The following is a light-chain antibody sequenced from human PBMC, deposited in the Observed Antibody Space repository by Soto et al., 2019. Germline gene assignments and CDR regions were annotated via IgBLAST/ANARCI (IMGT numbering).Light chain of an antibody. CDR1: QSVISNS. CDR3: QQYGSSPPSIT. J-gene: IGKJ5*01. V-gene: IGKV3-20*01. CDR2: GAS. Sequence: EIVLTQSPGTLSLSPGERATLSCRASQSVISNSLAWYQQKPGQAPRLRIYGASSRATDIPDRFSGSGSGTDFPLTISRLETEDFALYYCQQYGSSPPSITFGQGTRLEIK.